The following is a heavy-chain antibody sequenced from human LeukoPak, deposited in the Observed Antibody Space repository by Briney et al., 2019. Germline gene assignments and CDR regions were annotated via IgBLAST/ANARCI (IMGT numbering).Heavy chain of an antibody. CDR2: INHRGST. D-gene: IGHD2-15*01. CDR3: VRSKSGAYGWFDP. J-gene: IGHJ5*02. Sequence: PSETLSLTRAVYGGSFSGYYWSWIRQPPGKGLEWVGEINHRGSTNYNPSLKSRVTISVDTSKNQFSLKVNSVTAADTAVYYCVRSKSGAYGWFDPWGQGTLVTVSS. V-gene: IGHV4-34*01. CDR1: GGSFSGYY.